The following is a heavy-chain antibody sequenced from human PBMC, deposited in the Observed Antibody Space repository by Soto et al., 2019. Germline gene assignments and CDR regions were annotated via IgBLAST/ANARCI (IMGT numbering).Heavy chain of an antibody. V-gene: IGHV3-30-3*01. CDR1: EFTFEAYA. CDR2: ISYDGSIK. J-gene: IGHJ6*02. D-gene: IGHD4-17*01. Sequence: QVQLVESGGGLVRPGGPLKFSCAAPEFTFEAYARPWVGQAPVKGWGWWAVISYDGSIKNYADSVKGRFTISRDNSKNTLYLQMNSLRDEDTAVYYCARGAVTTNYYYYGMDVWGRGTTVTVSS. CDR3: ARGAVTTNYYYYGMDV.